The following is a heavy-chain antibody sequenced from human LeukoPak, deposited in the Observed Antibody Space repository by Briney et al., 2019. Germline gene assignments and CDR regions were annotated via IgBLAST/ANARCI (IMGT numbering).Heavy chain of an antibody. Sequence: GGPLGLSCAASGFTFVDYAMFWVRKAPGKGLEWFSGLSWDSRNIGYAASVKGRFTISRDNAKNSLYLQMNSLRPEGTAFYYCARGNRDSSGFYYYYGMDVWGQGTTVTVSS. CDR1: GFTFVDYA. CDR3: ARGNRDSSGFYYYYGMDV. V-gene: IGHV3-9*01. J-gene: IGHJ6*02. CDR2: LSWDSRNI. D-gene: IGHD6-19*01.